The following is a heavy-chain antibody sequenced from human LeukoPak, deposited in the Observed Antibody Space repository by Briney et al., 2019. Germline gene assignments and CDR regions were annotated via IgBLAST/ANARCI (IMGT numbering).Heavy chain of an antibody. D-gene: IGHD4-17*01. V-gene: IGHV3-30*18. J-gene: IGHJ4*02. CDR3: AKGWNTVDY. Sequence: GRSLRLSCAASGFTFSNFGMHWVRQAPGKGLEWVAVISYDGSDKHYADSVQGRFSISRDNYKNTLYLQMNSLRVEDTAVYYCAKGWNTVDYWGQGTLVTVSS. CDR2: ISYDGSDK. CDR1: GFTFSNFG.